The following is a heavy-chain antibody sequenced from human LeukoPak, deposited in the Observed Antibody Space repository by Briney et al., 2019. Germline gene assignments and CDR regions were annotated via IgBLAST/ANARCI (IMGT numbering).Heavy chain of an antibody. CDR3: ARGPKWSGSYYYFDY. Sequence: ASVKVSCKTSGYTFPSYDINWVRHATGQGLEWMGWMNPNSGNTGYAQKIQGRVTITRNTSITTAYMELSSLRSEDTAVYYCARGPKWSGSYYYFDYWGQGTLVTVSS. CDR2: MNPNSGNT. D-gene: IGHD1-26*01. V-gene: IGHV1-8*01. CDR1: GYTFPSYD. J-gene: IGHJ4*02.